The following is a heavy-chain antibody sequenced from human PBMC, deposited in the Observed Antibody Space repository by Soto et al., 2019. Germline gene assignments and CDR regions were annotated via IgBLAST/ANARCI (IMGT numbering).Heavy chain of an antibody. V-gene: IGHV5-51*01. CDR1: GYNFHTYW. Sequence: GESLKICFKGSGYNFHTYWIAWVRQMPGKGLEWMGFIYPHDSDTRYSPSFRGQVTISADKSINTAYLQWTSLKASDTAIYFCARPTDYHYGMQVWGQGTTVTVSS. CDR2: IYPHDSDT. CDR3: ARPTDYHYGMQV. J-gene: IGHJ6*02. D-gene: IGHD4-17*01.